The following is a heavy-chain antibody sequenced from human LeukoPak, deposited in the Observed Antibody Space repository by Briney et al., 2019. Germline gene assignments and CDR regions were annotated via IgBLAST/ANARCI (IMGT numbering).Heavy chain of an antibody. V-gene: IGHV1-2*02. CDR3: ARSDEYASEYYLDY. CDR2: INPNSGAT. CDR1: GYTFTGYY. J-gene: IGHJ4*02. D-gene: IGHD2-2*01. Sequence: ASVKVSCKASGYTFTGYYMSWVRQAPGQGCQWMGWINPNSGATNYVQKFQGRATMTRDTSITTVYMEVSGLTFDDTAVYYCARSDEYASEYYLDYWGQGTLVTVSS.